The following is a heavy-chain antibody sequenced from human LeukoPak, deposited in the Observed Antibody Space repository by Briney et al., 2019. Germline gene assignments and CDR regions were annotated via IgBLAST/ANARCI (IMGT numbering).Heavy chain of an antibody. V-gene: IGHV4-39*01. CDR1: GGSISSSSYY. Sequence: SKTLSLTCTVSGGSISSSSYYWGWIRQPPGKGLEWIGSIYYSGSTYYNPSLKSRVTISVDTSKNQFSLKLSSVTAADTAVYYCARLRMKGSNYFDYWGQGTLVTVSS. CDR2: IYYSGST. CDR3: ARLRMKGSNYFDY. D-gene: IGHD2-15*01. J-gene: IGHJ4*02.